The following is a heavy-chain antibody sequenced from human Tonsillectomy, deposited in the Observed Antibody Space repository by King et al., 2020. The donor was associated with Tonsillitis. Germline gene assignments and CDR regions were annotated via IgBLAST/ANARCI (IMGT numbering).Heavy chain of an antibody. J-gene: IGHJ3*02. CDR1: GGSFSGYY. V-gene: IGHV4-34*01. CDR2: LNHSGST. D-gene: IGHD4-17*01. CDR3: ARVGDYPTYAFEI. Sequence: VQLQQWGAGLLKPSETLSLTCAVYGGSFSGYYWSWIRQPPGRGLEWIGELNHSGSTNYNPSLKSRVTISVDTSKNQFSLKLSSVTAADTAVYYFARVGDYPTYAFEIWGQGTMVTVSS.